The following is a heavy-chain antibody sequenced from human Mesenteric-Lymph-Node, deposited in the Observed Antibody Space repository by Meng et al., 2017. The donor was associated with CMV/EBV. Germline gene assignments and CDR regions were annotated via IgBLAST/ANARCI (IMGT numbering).Heavy chain of an antibody. CDR1: GGSFSGYY. Sequence: VQFHPRGACVFKPLKPLAVTCAVHGGSFSGYYWNWIRQSPEKGLEWIGDINHSGSTTYNPSFTSRIIISVDTSTNQISLNMSSVTAADTAVYYCARGSSYDILTGYFDYWGQGALVTVSS. CDR2: INHSGST. D-gene: IGHD3-9*01. V-gene: IGHV4-34*01. J-gene: IGHJ4*02. CDR3: ARGSSYDILTGYFDY.